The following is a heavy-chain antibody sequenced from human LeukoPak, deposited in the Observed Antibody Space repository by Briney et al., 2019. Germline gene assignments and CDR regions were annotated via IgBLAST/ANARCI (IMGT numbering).Heavy chain of an antibody. D-gene: IGHD3/OR15-3a*01. J-gene: IGHJ4*02. Sequence: PSETLSLTCTVSGGSISSYYWSWIRQPPGKGLEWIGYIYYSGSTNYNPSLKSRVTISVDTSKNQFSLKLSSVTAADTAFYFCARQTGSGLFILPGGQGTLVTVSS. CDR2: IYYSGST. V-gene: IGHV4-59*01. CDR3: ARQTGSGLFILP. CDR1: GGSISSYY.